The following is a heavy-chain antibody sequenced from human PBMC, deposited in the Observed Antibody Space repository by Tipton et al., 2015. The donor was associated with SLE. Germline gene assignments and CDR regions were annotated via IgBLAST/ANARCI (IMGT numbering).Heavy chain of an antibody. V-gene: IGHV4-34*01. Sequence: TLSLTCAVYGGSFSGYYWSWIRHPPGKGLEWIGEINHSGSTNYNPSLKSRVTISVDTSKNQFSLKQSSVTAADTAVYYCARGKKWGPADCWGQGTLVTVSS. CDR3: ARGKKWGPADC. D-gene: IGHD1-26*01. J-gene: IGHJ4*02. CDR2: INHSGST. CDR1: GGSFSGYY.